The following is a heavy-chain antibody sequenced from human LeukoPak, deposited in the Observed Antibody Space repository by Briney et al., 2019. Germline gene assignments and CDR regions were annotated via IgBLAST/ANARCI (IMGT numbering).Heavy chain of an antibody. CDR2: ISSSGSTI. V-gene: IGHV3-11*04. D-gene: IGHD2-15*01. Sequence: PGGSLRLSCAASGFTFSDYYMSWIRQAPGKGLEWVSYISSSGSTIYYADSVKGRFTISRDNAKNSLYLQMNSLRAEDTAVYYCARTGAPHCSVGSCYSPWFDPWGQGTLVTVSS. J-gene: IGHJ5*02. CDR3: ARTGAPHCSVGSCYSPWFDP. CDR1: GFTFSDYY.